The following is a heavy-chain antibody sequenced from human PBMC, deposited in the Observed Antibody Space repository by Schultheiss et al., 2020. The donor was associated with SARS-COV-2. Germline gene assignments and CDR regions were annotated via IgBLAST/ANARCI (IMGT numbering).Heavy chain of an antibody. D-gene: IGHD6-6*01. V-gene: IGHV3-33*01. CDR3: LREREGRGSALRYSSSSGFDD. J-gene: IGHJ4*02. CDR2: IWYDGSNK. Sequence: GESLKISCAASGFTFSIDGMHWVRQAPGKGLEWVAVIWYDGSNKYYADSVKGRFTISRENSKNTLYLQMNSLRAEDTAVYYCLREREGRGSALRYSSSSGFDDWGQGTLVTVSS. CDR1: GFTFSIDG.